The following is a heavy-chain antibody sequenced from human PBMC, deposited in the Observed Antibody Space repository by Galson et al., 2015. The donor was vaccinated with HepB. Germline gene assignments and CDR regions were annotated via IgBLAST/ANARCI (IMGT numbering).Heavy chain of an antibody. D-gene: IGHD6-19*01. Sequence: SLRLSCAASGFTVSSNYMSWVRQAPGKGLEFVSVIYASGSTYYADPVKGRFTISSDTSKNTLYIEMNSLRVNDTAVYYCARRKGSGWYGGHAFDVWGPGTMVSVSS. J-gene: IGHJ3*01. V-gene: IGHV3-66*02. CDR2: IYASGST. CDR3: ARRKGSGWYGGHAFDV. CDR1: GFTVSSNY.